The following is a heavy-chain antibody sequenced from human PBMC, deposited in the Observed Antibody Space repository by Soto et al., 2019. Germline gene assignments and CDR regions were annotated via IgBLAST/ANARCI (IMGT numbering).Heavy chain of an antibody. D-gene: IGHD3-9*01. V-gene: IGHV3-7*01. CDR2: IKQDGSEK. CDR1: GFTFSNYW. J-gene: IGHJ4*02. CDR3: ARESGFDWFFPPDY. Sequence: EVQLVESGGGLVQPGGSLRLSCAASGFTFSNYWMSWVRQAPGKGLEWVANIKQDGSEKYYVDSVKGRFTISRDNAKNSPYLQMNRLRAEDTAVYFCARESGFDWFFPPDYWGQGTLVTVSS.